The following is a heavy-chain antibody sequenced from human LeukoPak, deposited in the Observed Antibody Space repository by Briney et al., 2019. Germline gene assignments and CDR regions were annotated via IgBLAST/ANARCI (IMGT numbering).Heavy chain of an antibody. D-gene: IGHD3-10*01. V-gene: IGHV4-4*07. CDR1: SGSISNYD. CDR3: ATMVRGVNPDY. CDR2: IYTSGST. Sequence: PSETLSLTCTVSSGSISNYDWSWIRQPAGKGLEWIGRIYTSGSTNYNPSLKSRVTMSVDTSKKQFSLKLSSVTAADTAVYYCATMVRGVNPDYWGQGTLVTVSS. J-gene: IGHJ4*02.